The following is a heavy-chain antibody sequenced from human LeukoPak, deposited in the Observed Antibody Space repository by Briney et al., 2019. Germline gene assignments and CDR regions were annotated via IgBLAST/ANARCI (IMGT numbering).Heavy chain of an antibody. J-gene: IGHJ4*02. V-gene: IGHV1-2*02. Sequence: ASVKVSCKASGYTFTGYFMHWVRQAPGQGLEWMGWINPNSGGTNYAQKFQGGVTMARDTSISTAYMELSRLRSDDTAVYYCARALPAAGPTFDYWDQGTLVTVSS. CDR1: GYTFTGYF. D-gene: IGHD6-13*01. CDR2: INPNSGGT. CDR3: ARALPAAGPTFDY.